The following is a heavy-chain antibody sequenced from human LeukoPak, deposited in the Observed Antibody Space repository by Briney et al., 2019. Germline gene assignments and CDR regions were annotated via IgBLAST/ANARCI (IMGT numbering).Heavy chain of an antibody. V-gene: IGHV3-11*04. CDR1: GFTFSDYY. CDR3: ARDRDYYYYMDV. J-gene: IGHJ6*03. CDR2: ISSSGSTI. Sequence: PGGSLRLSCAASGFTFSDYYMTWIRQAPGKVLEWLSYISSSGSTIYYADSVKGRFTISRDNAKNSLYLQMNSLRAEDTAVYYCARDRDYYYYMDVWGKGTTVTVSS.